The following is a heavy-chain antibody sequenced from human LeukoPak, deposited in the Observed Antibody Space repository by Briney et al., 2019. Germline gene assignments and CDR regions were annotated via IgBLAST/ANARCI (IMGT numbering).Heavy chain of an antibody. Sequence: PGGSLRLSCAASGFTFSPYAMTWVRQAPGKGLDWVSSISGAANTFYYADSVKGRFTISRDNSKNTLYLQMNSLRADDTAVYYCAKQGSDSSPKYHDYWGRGTLVTVSS. J-gene: IGHJ4*01. CDR3: AKQGSDSSPKYHDY. D-gene: IGHD2-2*01. V-gene: IGHV3-23*01. CDR1: GFTFSPYA. CDR2: ISGAANTF.